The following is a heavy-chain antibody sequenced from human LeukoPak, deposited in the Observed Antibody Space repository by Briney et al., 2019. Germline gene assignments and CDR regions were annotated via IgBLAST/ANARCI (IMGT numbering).Heavy chain of an antibody. CDR3: ARDEYYDFWSGYYMDV. D-gene: IGHD3-3*01. CDR2: IYSGGST. Sequence: PGGSLRLSCAASGFTVSSNYMSWVRQAPGKGLEWVSVIYSGGSTYSADSVKGRFTISRDNSKNTLFLQMNSLRAEDTAVYYCARDEYYDFWSGYYMDVWGKGTTVTVSS. CDR1: GFTVSSNY. V-gene: IGHV3-66*01. J-gene: IGHJ6*03.